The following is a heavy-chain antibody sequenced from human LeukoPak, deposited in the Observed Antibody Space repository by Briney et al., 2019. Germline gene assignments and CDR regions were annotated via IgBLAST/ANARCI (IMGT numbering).Heavy chain of an antibody. V-gene: IGHV3-30-3*01. Sequence: GGSLRLSCTASGLNFNSHAMHWVRQAPGKGLEWVAVILYDGSNKYYADSVKGRFTISRDNSKNTLYLQMNSLRAEDTAVYYCARATRGIAAVYDYWGQGTLVTVSS. D-gene: IGHD6-13*01. CDR1: GLNFNSHA. CDR2: ILYDGSNK. J-gene: IGHJ4*02. CDR3: ARATRGIAAVYDY.